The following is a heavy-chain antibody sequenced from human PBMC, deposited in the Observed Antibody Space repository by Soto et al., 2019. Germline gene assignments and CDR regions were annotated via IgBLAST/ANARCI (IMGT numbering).Heavy chain of an antibody. D-gene: IGHD3-16*02. CDR1: GFTFSSYA. CDR3: AKVTLPWPLGELSPVDY. V-gene: IGHV3-23*01. Sequence: GGSLRLSCAASGFTFSSYAMSWVRQAPGKGLEWVSAISGSGGSTYYADSVKGRFTISRDNSKNTLYLQMNSLRAKDTAVYYCAKVTLPWPLGELSPVDYWGQGTLVTVSS. CDR2: ISGSGGST. J-gene: IGHJ4*02.